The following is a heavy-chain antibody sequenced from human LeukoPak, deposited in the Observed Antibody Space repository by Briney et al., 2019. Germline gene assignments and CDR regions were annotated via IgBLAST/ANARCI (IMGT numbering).Heavy chain of an antibody. V-gene: IGHV3-48*01. D-gene: IGHD3-10*01. Sequence: GGSLRLSCAASGLTFSSYGMHWVRQAPGKGLEWVSYISSSSSTIYYADSVKGRFTISRDNAKNSLYLQMNSLRAGDTAVYYCARGNLWFGESYPDYWGQGTLVTVSS. CDR2: ISSSSSTI. CDR1: GLTFSSYG. J-gene: IGHJ4*02. CDR3: ARGNLWFGESYPDY.